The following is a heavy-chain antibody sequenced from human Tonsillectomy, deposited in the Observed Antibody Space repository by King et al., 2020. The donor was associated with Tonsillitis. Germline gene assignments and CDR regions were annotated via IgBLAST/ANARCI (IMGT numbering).Heavy chain of an antibody. CDR1: GFTFSSYA. CDR3: AKDPPYYYDSSGSMNWFDP. CDR2: ISGSVGST. D-gene: IGHD3-22*01. Sequence: QLVQSGGDLVQPGGSLRLSCAASGFTFSSYAMSWVRPAPGKGLEWVSAISGSVGSTYYADSVKGRFTISRDNSKNKLYLQMNSLRAEDTAVYYCAKDPPYYYDSSGSMNWFDPWGQGTLVTVSS. V-gene: IGHV3-23*04. J-gene: IGHJ5*02.